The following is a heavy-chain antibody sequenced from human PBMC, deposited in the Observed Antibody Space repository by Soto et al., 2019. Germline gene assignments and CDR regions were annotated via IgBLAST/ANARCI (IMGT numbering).Heavy chain of an antibody. CDR3: AKESGDYDFWGYYYYHYGMDF. Sequence: GGSLGLSCETSGFTFGDYYMSWIRQAPGRGLEWVSLISGTGTTIYYADSVKGRFTISRDNAKNTLFLQMNNLRAEDTAVYYCAKESGDYDFWGYYYYHYGMDFWGQATTV. D-gene: IGHD4-17*01. CDR1: GFTFGDYY. J-gene: IGHJ6*02. CDR2: ISGTGTTI. V-gene: IGHV3-11*01.